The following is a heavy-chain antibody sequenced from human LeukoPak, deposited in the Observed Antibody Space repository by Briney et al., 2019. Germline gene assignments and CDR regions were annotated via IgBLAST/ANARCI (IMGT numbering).Heavy chain of an antibody. CDR1: GGTFSSYA. CDR2: IIPILGIA. Sequence: SVTVSCKASGGTFSSYAISWVRQAPGQGLEWMGRIIPILGIANYAQKFQGRVTITADKSTSTAYMELSSLRSEDTAVYYCARDRRGGYSYGSGYYYYGMDVWGQGTTVTVSS. J-gene: IGHJ6*02. D-gene: IGHD5-18*01. CDR3: ARDRRGGYSYGSGYYYYGMDV. V-gene: IGHV1-69*04.